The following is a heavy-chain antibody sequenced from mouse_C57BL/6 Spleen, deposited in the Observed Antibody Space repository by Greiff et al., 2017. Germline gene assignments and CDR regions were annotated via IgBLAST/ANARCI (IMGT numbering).Heavy chain of an antibody. Sequence: EVKLMESGAGLVKPGGSLKLSCAASGFTFSSYAMSWVRQTPEKRLEWVAYISSGGDYIYYADNVKGRFTISIDNARNTLYLKMSRLKSEDTAMYYCTREGYYGDWYFEVWGTGTTVTVSS. CDR1: GFTFSSYA. CDR2: ISSGGDYI. J-gene: IGHJ1*03. D-gene: IGHD1-1*01. CDR3: TREGYYGDWYFEV. V-gene: IGHV5-9-1*02.